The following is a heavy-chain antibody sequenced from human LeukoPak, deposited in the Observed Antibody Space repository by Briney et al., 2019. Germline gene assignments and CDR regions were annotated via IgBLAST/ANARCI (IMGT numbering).Heavy chain of an antibody. CDR2: INSDGSTA. V-gene: IGHV3-74*01. J-gene: IGHJ4*02. D-gene: IGHD6-19*01. CDR3: ARGGVGCFDY. CDR1: GFTFSTYW. Sequence: GSLRLSCAASGFTFSTYWIHWVRQAPGKGLVWVSHINSDGSTATYADSVKGRLTISRDNAKNTVYLQMNSLRAEDTAVYYCARGGVGCFDYWGQGALVTVSS.